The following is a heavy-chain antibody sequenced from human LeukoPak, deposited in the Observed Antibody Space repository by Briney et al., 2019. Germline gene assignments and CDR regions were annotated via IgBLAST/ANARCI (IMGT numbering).Heavy chain of an antibody. D-gene: IGHD3-3*01. CDR3: ARGEHVLRFLEWLLTFDP. J-gene: IGHJ5*02. CDR2: INQSGST. CDR1: GGSFSGYY. V-gene: IGHV4-34*01. Sequence: SETLFLTCAVYGGSFSGYYWSWIRQPPGKGLEWIGEINQSGSTNYNPSLKSRVTISVDTSKNQFSLKLSSVTAADTAVYYCARGEHVLRFLEWLLTFDPWGQGTLVTVSS.